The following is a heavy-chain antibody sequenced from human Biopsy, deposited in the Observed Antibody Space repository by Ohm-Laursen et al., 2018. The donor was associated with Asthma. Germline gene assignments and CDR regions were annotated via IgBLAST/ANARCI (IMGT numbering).Heavy chain of an antibody. J-gene: IGHJ6*02. CDR2: ISVYNGDT. Sequence: GASVKVSCKTSGYTFNSAGITWVRQAPGQGLEWMGWISVYNGDTKVAQKLQDRVTMITDTSTSTAYMELRSLRSDDTAVYFCAKAVDYSHYYVIEVGGQGTTVTVS. CDR1: GYTFNSAG. D-gene: IGHD3-10*01. V-gene: IGHV1-18*01. CDR3: AKAVDYSHYYVIEV.